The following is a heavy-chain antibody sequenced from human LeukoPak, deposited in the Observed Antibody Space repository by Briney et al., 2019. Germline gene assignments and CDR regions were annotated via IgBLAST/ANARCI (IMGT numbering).Heavy chain of an antibody. Sequence: SETLSLTCAVYGGSFSGYYWSWIRQPPGEGLEWIGEINHSGSTNYNPSLKSRVTISVDTSKNQFSLKLSSVTAADTAVYYCARPKRMYYYDSSGYYYSHYFDYWGQGTLVTVSS. CDR1: GGSFSGYY. CDR3: ARPKRMYYYDSSGYYYSHYFDY. D-gene: IGHD3-22*01. J-gene: IGHJ4*02. CDR2: INHSGST. V-gene: IGHV4-34*01.